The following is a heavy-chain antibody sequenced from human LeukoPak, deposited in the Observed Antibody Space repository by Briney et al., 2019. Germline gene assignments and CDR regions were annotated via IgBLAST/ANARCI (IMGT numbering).Heavy chain of an antibody. J-gene: IGHJ4*02. CDR2: IIPILGMA. D-gene: IGHD1-1*01. CDR1: GGTFSSYA. Sequence: SVKVSCKASGGTFSSYAINWVRQAPGQGLEWMGRIIPILGMANYAQRFQGRVTVTADKSTSTAYLELSSLTSDDTAIYYCARGRGSRTGSNGDYCDYWGQGTLVTVSS. CDR3: ARGRGSRTGSNGDYCDY. V-gene: IGHV1-69*04.